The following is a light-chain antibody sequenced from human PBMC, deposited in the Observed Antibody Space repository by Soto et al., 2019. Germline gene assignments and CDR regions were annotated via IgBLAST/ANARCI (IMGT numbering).Light chain of an antibody. J-gene: IGKJ2*01. Sequence: DIVLTQSPGTLSLSPGERATLSCRASQIISSTYLGWYQQKPGQAPRLLIYDASSRATGIPDRFSGSGSGTDFTLTISRLEPEDFAVYYCQHYGTSLYTFGQGTKLEIK. V-gene: IGKV3-20*01. CDR1: QIISSTY. CDR2: DAS. CDR3: QHYGTSLYT.